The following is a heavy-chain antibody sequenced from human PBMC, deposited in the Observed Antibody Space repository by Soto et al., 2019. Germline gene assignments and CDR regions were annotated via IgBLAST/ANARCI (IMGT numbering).Heavy chain of an antibody. V-gene: IGHV3-23*01. D-gene: IGHD6-13*01. CDR3: AKDSIPYSSSYDLDH. CDR1: GFSFSGYA. Sequence: EVQLLESGGGLVLPGGSLRLSCVASGFSFSGYAMSWVRQAPGKGLVWVSSMTATGVSIYYADSVRGRFTISRDNSKNTLYLQMSSLRAEDTATYYCAKDSIPYSSSYDLDHWGRGALVTVSS. J-gene: IGHJ4*02. CDR2: MTATGVSI.